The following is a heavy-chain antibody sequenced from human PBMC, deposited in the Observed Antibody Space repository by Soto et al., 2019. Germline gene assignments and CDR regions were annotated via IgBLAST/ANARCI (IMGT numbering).Heavy chain of an antibody. Sequence: PGGSLRLSCAASGFTFSSYSMNWVRQAPGKGLEWVSSISSSSSYIYYADSVKGRFTISRDNAKNSLYLQMNSLRAEDTAVYYCARISYDIWTGYHSLGSFDIWGQGTMVTVSS. CDR2: ISSSSSYI. CDR1: GFTFSSYS. V-gene: IGHV3-21*01. D-gene: IGHD3-9*01. J-gene: IGHJ3*02. CDR3: ARISYDIWTGYHSLGSFDI.